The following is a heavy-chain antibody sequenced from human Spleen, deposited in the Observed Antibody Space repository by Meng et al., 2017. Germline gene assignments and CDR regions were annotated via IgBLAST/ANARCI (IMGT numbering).Heavy chain of an antibody. CDR1: GYSFTYYW. D-gene: IGHD3-22*01. V-gene: IGHV5-51*01. J-gene: IGHJ4*02. CDR2: IYPRDSDT. CDR3: SRLLITTSGCDY. Sequence: KVSCKGSGYSFTYYWIGWVRQMPGKGLEWMGIIYPRDSDTRYSPSFQGQVTISADKSISTAYLQWSSLKASDTAMYYCSRLLITTSGCDYWGQGTLVTVSS.